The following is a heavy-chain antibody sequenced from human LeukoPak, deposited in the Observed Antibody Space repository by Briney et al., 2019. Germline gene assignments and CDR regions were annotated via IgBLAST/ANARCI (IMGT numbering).Heavy chain of an antibody. CDR1: GFTFSNAW. CDR3: TTVSSSWYGWFDP. J-gene: IGHJ5*02. V-gene: IGHV3-15*01. CDR2: IKSKTDGGTT. D-gene: IGHD6-13*01. Sequence: GGSLRLSCAASGFTFSNAWMSWVRQAPGKGLEGVGRIKSKTDGGTTDYAAPVKGRFTISRDDSKNTLYLQMNSLKTEDTAVYYCTTVSSSWYGWFDPWGQGTLVTVSS.